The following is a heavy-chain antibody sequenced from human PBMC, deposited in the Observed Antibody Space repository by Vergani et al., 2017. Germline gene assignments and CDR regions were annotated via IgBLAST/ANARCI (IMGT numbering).Heavy chain of an antibody. V-gene: IGHV4-4*07. CDR3: ARMTHCSGTTCPGAFDL. J-gene: IGHJ3*01. Sequence: QVQLQESGPGLVKPSETLSLTCTVSGGSISSYYRSWIRQPAGKGLEWIGRIYMNGKTNYNPSLKSRVAVSVDTSKNQFSLKLTSLTAADTAIYYCARMTHCSGTTCPGAFDLWGQGTMVTVSA. D-gene: IGHD2-2*01. CDR2: IYMNGKT. CDR1: GGSISSYY.